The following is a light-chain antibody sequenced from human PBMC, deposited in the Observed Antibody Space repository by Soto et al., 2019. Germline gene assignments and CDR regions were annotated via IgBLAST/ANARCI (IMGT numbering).Light chain of an antibody. CDR2: GAS. Sequence: EIVMTQSPATLSVSPGERATLSCRASQSVSTNLVWYQQKPGQAPRLLIYGASTRATGFPARFSGSGSGTDFTQTFRSLQSEDFAVYYCQKYDHWPRTFGQGAKV. CDR3: QKYDHWPRT. CDR1: QSVSTN. V-gene: IGKV3-15*01. J-gene: IGKJ1*01.